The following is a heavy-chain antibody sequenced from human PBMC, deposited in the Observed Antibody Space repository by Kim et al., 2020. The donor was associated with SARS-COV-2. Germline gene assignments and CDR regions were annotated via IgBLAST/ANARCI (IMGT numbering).Heavy chain of an antibody. V-gene: IGHV3-21*01. Sequence: GGSLRLSCAASGFTFSSYSMNWVRQAPGKGLEWVSSISSSSSYIYYADSVKGRFTISRDNAKNSLYLQMNSLRAEDTAVYYCASIAAAGRGFDYWGQGTLVTVSS. CDR1: GFTFSSYS. J-gene: IGHJ4*02. CDR2: ISSSSSYI. CDR3: ASIAAAGRGFDY. D-gene: IGHD6-13*01.